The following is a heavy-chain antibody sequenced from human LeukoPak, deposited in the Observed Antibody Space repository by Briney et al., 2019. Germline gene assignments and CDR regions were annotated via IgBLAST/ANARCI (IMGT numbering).Heavy chain of an antibody. CDR1: GYTFTSYG. Sequence: ASVKVSCKASGYTFTSYGISWVRQAPGQGLEWMGWVSAYNGNTNYAQKLQGRVTMTTDTSTSTAYMELRSLRSDDTAVYYCARVNYYDSSGYFDYWGQGTLVTVSS. J-gene: IGHJ4*02. V-gene: IGHV1-18*01. D-gene: IGHD3-22*01. CDR2: VSAYNGNT. CDR3: ARVNYYDSSGYFDY.